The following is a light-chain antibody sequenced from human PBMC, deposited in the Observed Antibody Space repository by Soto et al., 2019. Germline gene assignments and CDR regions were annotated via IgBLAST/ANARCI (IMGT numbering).Light chain of an antibody. CDR3: QQLNTYPVT. CDR2: DAS. J-gene: IGKJ4*01. Sequence: DVQMTQSPSTLSASVGDRVTITCRASQSISTWLAWYQQKPGRAPKLLMFDASNLQSGVPSRFSGSGSGTEFTLTINSLQPDDLATYYCQQLNTYPVTFGGGTKVDIK. CDR1: QSISTW. V-gene: IGKV1-5*01.